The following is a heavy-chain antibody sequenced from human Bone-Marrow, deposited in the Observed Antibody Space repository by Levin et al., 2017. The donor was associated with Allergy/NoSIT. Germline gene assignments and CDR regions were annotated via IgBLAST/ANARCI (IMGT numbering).Heavy chain of an antibody. J-gene: IGHJ4*02. D-gene: IGHD6-6*01. Sequence: ASVKVSCKASGYTFTNSYIHWVRQAPGRGVEWMGGINPSGGGTNYAQVFQGRVTMTRDTSTSTVYMELSSLRVEDTAVYYCARADIKPEYSSTWYFDYWGQGTLVTVSS. CDR3: ARADIKPEYSSTWYFDY. CDR1: GYTFTNSY. CDR2: INPSGGGT. V-gene: IGHV1-46*01.